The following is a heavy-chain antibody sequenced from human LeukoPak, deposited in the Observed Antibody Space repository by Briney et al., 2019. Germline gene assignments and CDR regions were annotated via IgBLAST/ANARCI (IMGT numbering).Heavy chain of an antibody. D-gene: IGHD3-22*01. CDR1: GGSISSYY. Sequence: SETLSLTCTVSGGSISSYYWSWIRQPPGKGLEWIGYIYYSGSTNYNPSLKSRVTISVDTSKNQFSLRLSSVTAADTAVYYCARARNYDSSGYYGYYFDYWGQGTLVTVSS. V-gene: IGHV4-59*01. J-gene: IGHJ4*02. CDR3: ARARNYDSSGYYGYYFDY. CDR2: IYYSGST.